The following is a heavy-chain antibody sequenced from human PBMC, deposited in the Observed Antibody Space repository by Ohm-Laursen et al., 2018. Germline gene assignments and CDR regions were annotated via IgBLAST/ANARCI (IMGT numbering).Heavy chain of an antibody. V-gene: IGHV3-23*01. CDR2: ISGSGGNT. CDR1: GFTFSRYG. D-gene: IGHD3-22*01. Sequence: GSLRLSCAASGFTFSRYGTSWVRQAPGKGLEWVSGISGSGGNTYYADSVKGRFTVSRDNSKSTLYLQMKSLRAEDTAVYYCARDHEGFDDSGYYYRAADTWGQGTLVTVSS. J-gene: IGHJ5*02. CDR3: ARDHEGFDDSGYYYRAADT.